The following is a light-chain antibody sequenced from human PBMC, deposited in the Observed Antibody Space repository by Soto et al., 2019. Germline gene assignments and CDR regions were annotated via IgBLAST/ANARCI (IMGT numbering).Light chain of an antibody. Sequence: DIQMTQSPSTLSASVGDRVTITCRASQSISSWLAWYQQKPGKAPKLLIYKASSLASGVPSRFSGSGSGTEFTLTISSLQPDDFATYYCQQYGTFGQGTKVEIK. CDR3: QQYGT. J-gene: IGKJ1*01. CDR2: KAS. CDR1: QSISSW. V-gene: IGKV1-5*03.